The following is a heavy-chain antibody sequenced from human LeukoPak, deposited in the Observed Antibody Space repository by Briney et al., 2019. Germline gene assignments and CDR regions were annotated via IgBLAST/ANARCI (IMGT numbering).Heavy chain of an antibody. CDR2: ISYDGSNK. V-gene: IGHV3-30*18. J-gene: IGHJ6*03. CDR1: GFTFSSYG. Sequence: PGGSLRLSCAASGFTFSSYGMHWVRQAPGKGLEWVAVISYDGSNKYYADSVKGRFTISRDNSKNTLYLQMNSLRAEDTAVYYCAKVRDYYGSGSYHYMDVWGKGTTVTVSS. CDR3: AKVRDYYGSGSYHYMDV. D-gene: IGHD3-10*01.